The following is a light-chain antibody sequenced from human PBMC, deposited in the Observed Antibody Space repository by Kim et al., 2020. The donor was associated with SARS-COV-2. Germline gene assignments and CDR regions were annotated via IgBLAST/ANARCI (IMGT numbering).Light chain of an antibody. CDR1: QGISSN. CDR2: DAS. V-gene: IGKV1-27*01. CDR3: QKYNGAPWT. Sequence: DIQMTQSSSSLSASVGDRVTITCRASQGISSNVAWYQQKPGDVPKLLIYDASALLSGVPSRFSGSGSGTDFTLTISSLQPEDVATYYCQKYNGAPWTFGQGTKVDIK. J-gene: IGKJ1*01.